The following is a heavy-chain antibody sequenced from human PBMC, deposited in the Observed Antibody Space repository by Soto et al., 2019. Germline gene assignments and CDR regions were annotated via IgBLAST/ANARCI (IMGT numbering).Heavy chain of an antibody. D-gene: IGHD2-15*01. CDR2: ISGSGGST. V-gene: IGHV3-23*01. CDR1: GFTFSSYA. CDR3: ARDRGGSASYYYYGMDV. Sequence: PGGSLRLSCAASGFTFSSYAMSWVRQAPGKGLEWVSAISGSGGSTYYADSVKGRFTISRDNSKNTLYLQMNSLRAEDTAVYYCARDRGGSASYYYYGMDVWGQGTTVTVSS. J-gene: IGHJ6*02.